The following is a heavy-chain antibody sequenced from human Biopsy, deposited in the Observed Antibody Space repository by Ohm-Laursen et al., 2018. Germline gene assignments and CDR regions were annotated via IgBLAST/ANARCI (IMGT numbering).Heavy chain of an antibody. CDR2: IHHSGST. Sequence: GTLSLTCTVSGGSFTGHYWSWIRQPPGKGLECIGNIHHSGSTNYNPSLKSRLTISVDTSKNQSSLKLSSVTAADTAVYYCARMDCSGGSCHYYSYGMDVWGQGTTVTVSS. V-gene: IGHV4-4*09. CDR1: GGSFTGHY. D-gene: IGHD2-15*01. J-gene: IGHJ6*02. CDR3: ARMDCSGGSCHYYSYGMDV.